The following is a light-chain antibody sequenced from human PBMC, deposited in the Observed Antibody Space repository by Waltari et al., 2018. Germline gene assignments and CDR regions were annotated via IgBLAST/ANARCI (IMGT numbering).Light chain of an antibody. Sequence: EIVLTQSPGTLSLSPGERATLSCRASQSIGNNYLAWYQQKPGHAPMLVIRGTSSRATDISDRFSGSGSGTDFTLTISRLEPEDFAVYFCQQAATAPWTFGQGTKVEIK. CDR3: QQAATAPWT. CDR2: GTS. CDR1: QSIGNNY. J-gene: IGKJ1*01. V-gene: IGKV3-20*01.